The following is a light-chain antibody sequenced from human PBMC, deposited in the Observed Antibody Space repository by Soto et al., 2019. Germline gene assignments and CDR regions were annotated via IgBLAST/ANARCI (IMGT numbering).Light chain of an antibody. J-gene: IGLJ1*01. V-gene: IGLV2-14*01. CDR3: SPYPKTYTPV. CDR1: SSDVGGYNY. Sequence: QSVLTQPASVSGSPGQSITISCTGTSSDVGGYNYVSWYQQPPGKAPKLMIYEVSNRPPGISDRFSGSKSGNTASLTISGLQAEGESDYYCSPYPKTYTPVFGGGTKVTVL. CDR2: EVS.